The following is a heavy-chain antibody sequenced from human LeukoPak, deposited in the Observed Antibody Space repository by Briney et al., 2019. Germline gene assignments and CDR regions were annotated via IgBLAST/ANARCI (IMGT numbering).Heavy chain of an antibody. CDR1: GFTFSSYW. CDR3: AREIRALYYGMDV. V-gene: IGHV3-7*01. CDR2: IKQDGSEK. J-gene: IGHJ6*02. Sequence: GGSLRLSCAASGFTFSSYWMSWVRQAPGKGLEWVANIKQDGSEKYYVDSVKGRFTISRDNAKNSLYLQMNSLRAEDTAVYYYAREIRALYYGMDVWGQGTTVTVSS.